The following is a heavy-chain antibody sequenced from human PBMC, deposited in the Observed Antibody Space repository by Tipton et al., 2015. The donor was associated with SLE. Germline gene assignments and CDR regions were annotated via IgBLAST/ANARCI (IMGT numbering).Heavy chain of an antibody. V-gene: IGHV4-59*12. Sequence: TLSLTCTVSDDSISSYYWSWIRQPPGKGLEWIGYIYYSGSTYYNPSLKSRVTISVDTSKNQFSLKLSSVTAADTAVYYCARDALLHYDSSGSGAFDIWGQGTMVTVSS. D-gene: IGHD3-22*01. CDR3: ARDALLHYDSSGSGAFDI. CDR1: DDSISSYY. CDR2: IYYSGST. J-gene: IGHJ3*02.